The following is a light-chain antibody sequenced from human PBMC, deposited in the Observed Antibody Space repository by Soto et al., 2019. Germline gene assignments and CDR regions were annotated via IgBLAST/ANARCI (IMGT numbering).Light chain of an antibody. V-gene: IGKV1-33*01. Sequence: DIQMTQHPSSVSASVGDRVTITCQASQDISNYLNWYQQKPGKAPKLLIYDASNLETGVPSRFSGSGSGTDFTFTISSLQPEDIATYYCQQYDNLPLTFGGGTKVDIK. J-gene: IGKJ4*01. CDR1: QDISNY. CDR3: QQYDNLPLT. CDR2: DAS.